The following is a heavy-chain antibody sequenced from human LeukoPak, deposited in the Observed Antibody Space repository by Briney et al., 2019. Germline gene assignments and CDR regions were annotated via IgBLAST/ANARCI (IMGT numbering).Heavy chain of an antibody. J-gene: IGHJ4*02. CDR1: GYTFTGYY. Sequence: ASVKVSCKASGYTFTGYYMQWVRQAPGQGLEWMGWINPNSGGTNYAQKFQGRVTMTRDTSISTAYMELSRLRSDDTAVYYCARGSRREWIQLWLHDYWGQGTLVTVSS. V-gene: IGHV1-2*02. CDR2: INPNSGGT. D-gene: IGHD5-18*01. CDR3: ARGSRREWIQLWLHDY.